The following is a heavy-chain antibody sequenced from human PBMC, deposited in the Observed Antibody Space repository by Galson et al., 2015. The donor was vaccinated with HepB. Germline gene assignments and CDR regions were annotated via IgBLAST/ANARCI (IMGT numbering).Heavy chain of an antibody. V-gene: IGHV3-7*03. CDR1: GFTFSSYW. CDR2: IKQDGSEK. Sequence: SLRLSCAASGFTFSSYWMSWVRQAPGKGLEWVANIKQDGSEKYYVDSVKGRFTISRDNAKNSLYLQMNSLRAEDTAVYYCATSLFNYYYMDVWGKGTTVTVSS. J-gene: IGHJ6*03. D-gene: IGHD2-2*01. CDR3: ATSLFNYYYMDV.